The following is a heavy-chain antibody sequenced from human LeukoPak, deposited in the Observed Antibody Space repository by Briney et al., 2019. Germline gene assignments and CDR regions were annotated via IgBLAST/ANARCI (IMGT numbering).Heavy chain of an antibody. CDR3: ARNYYDSSGYKYAFDY. CDR1: GGSISNYY. CDR2: IYTSGST. Sequence: SETLSLTCTVSGGSISNYYWSWIRQPAGKGLEWIGRIYTSGSTNYNPSLKSRVPMSIDTSKDQFSLKLHSVTAADTAVYYCARNYYDSSGYKYAFDYWGQGTLVTVSS. V-gene: IGHV4-4*07. J-gene: IGHJ4*02. D-gene: IGHD3-22*01.